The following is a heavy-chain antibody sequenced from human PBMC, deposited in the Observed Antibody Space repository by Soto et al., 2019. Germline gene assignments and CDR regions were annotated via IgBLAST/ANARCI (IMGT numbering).Heavy chain of an antibody. CDR3: YKSDVLRYFDWSHRGIDP. D-gene: IGHD3-9*01. J-gene: IGHJ5*02. CDR2: ISYDGSNK. V-gene: IGHV3-30*03. Sequence: RGSLRLSCAASGFTFSSYGMHWVRQAPGKGLEWVAVISYDGSNKYYADSVKGRFTISRDNSKNTLYLQMNSLRAEDTAVYYVYKSDVLRYFDWSHRGIDPWGQGT. CDR1: GFTFSSYG.